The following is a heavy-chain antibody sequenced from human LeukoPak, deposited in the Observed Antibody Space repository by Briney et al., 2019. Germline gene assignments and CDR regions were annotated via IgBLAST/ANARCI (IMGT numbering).Heavy chain of an antibody. D-gene: IGHD4-17*01. CDR1: GFTVSSNY. CDR2: IYSGGST. CDR3: ARVDYGDYGFDY. Sequence: GGSLRLSCAASGFTVSSNYMSWVRQAPGKGLEWVSVIYSGGSTYYADSVKGRFTISRDNSKNTLYLQMNSLRAEDTSVYYCARVDYGDYGFDYWGQGTLVTVSS. J-gene: IGHJ4*02. V-gene: IGHV3-66*01.